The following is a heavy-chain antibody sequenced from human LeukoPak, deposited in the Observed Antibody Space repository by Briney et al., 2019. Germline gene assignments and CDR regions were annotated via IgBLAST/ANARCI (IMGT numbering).Heavy chain of an antibody. D-gene: IGHD6-13*01. CDR2: IYYSGST. V-gene: IGHV4-59*08. J-gene: IGHJ4*02. CDR3: ARLIGRAAARLDY. Sequence: SETLSLTCTVSGGSISSYYWSWIRQPPGKGLEWIGYIYYSGSTNYNPSLKSRVTISVDTSKNQFSLKLSSVTAADTAVYYCARLIGRAAARLDYWGQGTLVTVSS. CDR1: GGSISSYY.